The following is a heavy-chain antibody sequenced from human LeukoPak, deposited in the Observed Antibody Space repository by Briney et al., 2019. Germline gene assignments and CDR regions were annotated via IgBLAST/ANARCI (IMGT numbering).Heavy chain of an antibody. CDR1: GFSFSLYW. V-gene: IGHV3-74*01. Sequence: GGSLRLSCEVSGFSFSLYWMHWVRQAPGKGLVWVSRINGDETTTNYADSVKGRSTISGDNAKNTLYLQMNSLRAEDTAVYYCTRLGMGSTGADYWGQGSLVTVSS. CDR2: INGDETTT. CDR3: TRLGMGSTGADY. J-gene: IGHJ4*02. D-gene: IGHD1-26*01.